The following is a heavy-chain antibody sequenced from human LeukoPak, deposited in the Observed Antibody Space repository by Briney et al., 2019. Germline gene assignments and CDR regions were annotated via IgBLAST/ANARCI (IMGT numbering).Heavy chain of an antibody. CDR2: IDPNSGGT. J-gene: IGHJ4*02. CDR3: ARDPYYDILTGYPVLD. D-gene: IGHD3-9*01. Sequence: ASVKVSCKASGYTFTGYYMHWVRQAPGQGLEWMGWIDPNSGGTNYAQKFRGRVTMTRDTSISTAYMELSRLRSDDTAVYYCARDPYYDILTGYPVLDWGQGTLVTVSS. V-gene: IGHV1-2*02. CDR1: GYTFTGYY.